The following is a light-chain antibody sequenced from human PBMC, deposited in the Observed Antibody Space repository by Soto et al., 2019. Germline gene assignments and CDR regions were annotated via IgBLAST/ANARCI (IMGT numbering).Light chain of an antibody. CDR1: QRINIY. V-gene: IGKV1-39*01. J-gene: IGKJ5*01. Sequence: DIQMTQSPSSLSTSVGDSVTITCRASQRINIYLNWYRQKPGKAPELLIYSASNLQSGVPSRFSGSGSGTDFTLTISSLQPEDFATYYCQQSFSTPTFGQGTRLEIK. CDR2: SAS. CDR3: QQSFSTPT.